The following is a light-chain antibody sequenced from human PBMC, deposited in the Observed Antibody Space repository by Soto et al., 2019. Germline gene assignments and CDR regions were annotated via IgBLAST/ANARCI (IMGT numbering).Light chain of an antibody. J-gene: IGKJ1*01. V-gene: IGKV1-5*01. CDR1: QSISGW. CDR2: DAS. Sequence: DVQMKQSPSTLSASVGDRVTITCRARQSISGWLAWYQQKPGKAPKLLIYDASSLESGVPSRFSGSASGTEFTLTISSLQPDDFATYYCQQYNSYWPFGQGTKV. CDR3: QQYNSYWP.